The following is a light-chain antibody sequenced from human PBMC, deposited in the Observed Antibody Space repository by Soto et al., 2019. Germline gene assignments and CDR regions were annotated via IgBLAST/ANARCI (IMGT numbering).Light chain of an antibody. Sequence: QSVLTQPPSVSGAPGQRVTISCTGSSSNIGAGYDVHWYQQLPGTAPKLLIYGNSNRPSGVPDRFSGSKSGTSASLAITGLQAEDEADYYCQSYDSSLRGVAFGGGTKLTV. CDR3: QSYDSSLRGVA. CDR1: SSNIGAGYD. J-gene: IGLJ2*01. V-gene: IGLV1-40*01. CDR2: GNS.